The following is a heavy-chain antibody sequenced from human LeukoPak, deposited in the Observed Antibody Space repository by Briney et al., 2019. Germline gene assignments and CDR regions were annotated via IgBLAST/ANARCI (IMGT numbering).Heavy chain of an antibody. CDR3: ATYCSSTSCYSPYYYYGMDV. V-gene: IGHV1-18*01. J-gene: IGHJ6*02. CDR1: GYSFTSYG. CDR2: ISAYNGNT. Sequence: GASVKLSCKASGYSFTSYGISWVRQAPGQGLEWMGWISAYNGNTNYAQKLQGRVTMTTDTSTSTAYMELRSLRSDDTAVYYCATYCSSTSCYSPYYYYGMDVWGQGTTVTVSS. D-gene: IGHD2-2*01.